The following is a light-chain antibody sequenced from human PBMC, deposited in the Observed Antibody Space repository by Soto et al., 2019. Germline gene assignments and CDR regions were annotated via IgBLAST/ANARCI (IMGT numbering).Light chain of an antibody. Sequence: QSALTQPASVSGSPGQSITSSCTGTSSDVGGYKYVSWYQQHPGKAPKLIIYEVTNRPSGVSNRFSGSKSGNTASLTIAGLQAEDEADYYCSSYTSSSISFGGGTKVTV. CDR2: EVT. CDR3: SSYTSSSIS. J-gene: IGLJ2*01. CDR1: SSDVGGYKY. V-gene: IGLV2-14*01.